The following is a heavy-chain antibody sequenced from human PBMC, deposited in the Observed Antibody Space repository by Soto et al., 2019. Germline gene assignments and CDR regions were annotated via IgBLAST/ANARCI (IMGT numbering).Heavy chain of an antibody. CDR1: GFTFSSYA. J-gene: IGHJ4*02. CDR3: AKRSSAAVPKWPHFFGY. V-gene: IGHV3-23*01. CDR2: ISGNSVTK. Sequence: GGSLRLSCAASGFTFSSYAMNWVRLAPGKGLEWVSAISGNSVTKYYADSVKGRFTIYRDNSKNTLYLQMDSLRAEDTAIYYCAKRSSAAVPKWPHFFGYWGQGNPVTVSS. D-gene: IGHD6-13*01.